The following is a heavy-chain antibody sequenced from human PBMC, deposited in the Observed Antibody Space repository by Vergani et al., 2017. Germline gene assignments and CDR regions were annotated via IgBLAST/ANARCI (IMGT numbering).Heavy chain of an antibody. J-gene: IGHJ5*02. CDR1: GVTFSSYS. V-gene: IGHV3-21*01. CDR2: ISSSSSYI. CDR3: ARDQIAAAVPNRFDP. D-gene: IGHD6-13*01. Sequence: EVQLVESGGGLVKPGGSLRLSCAASGVTFSSYSMNWVRQAPGKGLEWVSSISSSSSYIYYADSVKGRFTISRDNAKNSLFLQMNSLRAEDTAVYYCARDQIAAAVPNRFDPWDQGTLVTVSS.